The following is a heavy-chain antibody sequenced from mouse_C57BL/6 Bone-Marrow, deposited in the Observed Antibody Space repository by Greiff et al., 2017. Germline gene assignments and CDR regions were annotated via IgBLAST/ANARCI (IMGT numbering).Heavy chain of an antibody. CDR1: GYTFTSSW. Sequence: QVQLQQPGAELVRPGSSVKLSCKASGYTFTSSWMHWVKQRPIQGLEWIGNIDPSDSETHYNQKFKDKATLTVDKSSSTAYMQLSSLTSEDSAVYYCARDYYGSSLYYFDYWGQGTTLTVSS. CDR2: IDPSDSET. D-gene: IGHD1-1*01. J-gene: IGHJ2*01. CDR3: ARDYYGSSLYYFDY. V-gene: IGHV1-52*01.